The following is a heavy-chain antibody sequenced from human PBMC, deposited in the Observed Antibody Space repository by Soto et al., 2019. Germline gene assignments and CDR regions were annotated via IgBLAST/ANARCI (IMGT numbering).Heavy chain of an antibody. CDR2: IVVGSGNT. V-gene: IGHV1-58*01. J-gene: IGHJ5*02. Sequence: SVKVSCKASGFTFTSSSVQWGRQARGQRLEWIGWIVVGSGNTNYAQKFQERVTITRDMSTSTAYMELSSLRSEDTAVYYCAATGSGWYAYSWFDPWGQGTLVTVSS. CDR1: GFTFTSSS. D-gene: IGHD6-19*01. CDR3: AATGSGWYAYSWFDP.